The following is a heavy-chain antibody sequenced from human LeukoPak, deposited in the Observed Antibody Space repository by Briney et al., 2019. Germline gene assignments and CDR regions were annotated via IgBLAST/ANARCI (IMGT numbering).Heavy chain of an antibody. CDR1: GGSISSSSYY. J-gene: IGHJ3*02. Sequence: SETLSLTCTVSGGSISSSSYYWGWIRQPPGKGLEWIGSIYYSGSTYYNPSLKSRVTISVDTSKNQFSLKLSSVTAADTAVYYCARTPYYYDSSGYYYEHSPHAFDIWGQGTMVTVSS. CDR2: IYYSGST. V-gene: IGHV4-39*07. D-gene: IGHD3-22*01. CDR3: ARTPYYYDSSGYYYEHSPHAFDI.